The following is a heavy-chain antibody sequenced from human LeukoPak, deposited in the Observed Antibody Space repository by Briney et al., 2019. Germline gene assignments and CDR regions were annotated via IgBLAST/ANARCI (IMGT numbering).Heavy chain of an antibody. V-gene: IGHV4-39*01. CDR3: ARSLAAADTFDP. Sequence: SETLSLTCTVPGGSISSSSYYGGWIRQPPGKGLEWIGSIYYSGSTYYNPSLKSRVTISVDTSKNQFSLKLSSVTAADTAVYYCARSLAAADTFDPWGQGTLVTVSS. J-gene: IGHJ5*02. CDR2: IYYSGST. D-gene: IGHD6-13*01. CDR1: GGSISSSSYY.